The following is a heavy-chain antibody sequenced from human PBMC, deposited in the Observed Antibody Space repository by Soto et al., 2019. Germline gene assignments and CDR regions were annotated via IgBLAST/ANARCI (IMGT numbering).Heavy chain of an antibody. CDR3: AKRPDGPAPETD. J-gene: IGHJ4*02. Sequence: EVQLLESGGGLVQPGGSLTLSCEASGFMFDKYAMSWVRQAPGKALEWVSAIGGNGESVYYGDSVAGRFTTARDNSRHILYLQMNSLRVDDTAVYYCAKRPDGPAPETDWGQGTLV. CDR2: IGGNGESV. V-gene: IGHV3-23*01. CDR1: GFMFDKYA.